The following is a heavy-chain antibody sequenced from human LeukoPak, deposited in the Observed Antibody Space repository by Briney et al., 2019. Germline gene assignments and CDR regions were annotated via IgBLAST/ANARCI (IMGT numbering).Heavy chain of an antibody. J-gene: IGHJ4*02. CDR2: IYSGGST. V-gene: IGHV3-53*01. CDR3: ARAQQWLYFDY. D-gene: IGHD6-19*01. Sequence: GGSLRLSCAASGFTVSSNYMSWVRQAPGKGLEWVSVIYSGGSTYYAGSVRGRFTISRDNSKNTLYLQMNSLRAEDTAVYYCARAQQWLYFDYWGQGTLVTVSS. CDR1: GFTVSSNY.